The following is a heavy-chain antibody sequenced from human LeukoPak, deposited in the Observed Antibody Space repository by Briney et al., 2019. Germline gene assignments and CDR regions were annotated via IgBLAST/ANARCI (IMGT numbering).Heavy chain of an antibody. CDR2: ITHSGGGT. V-gene: IGHV3-23*01. D-gene: IGHD6-13*01. Sequence: GGSLRLSCAASGFTFNSYAMSWVRQAPGKGLAWVSTITHSGGGTLYADSVKGRFTTSRDISENTLYLQMNGLRAQDTAVYYCAKAWAAAGIFDSWGQGTLVTVSS. J-gene: IGHJ4*02. CDR3: AKAWAAAGIFDS. CDR1: GFTFNSYA.